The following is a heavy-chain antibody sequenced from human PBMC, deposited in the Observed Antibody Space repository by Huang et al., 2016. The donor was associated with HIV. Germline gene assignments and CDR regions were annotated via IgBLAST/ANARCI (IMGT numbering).Heavy chain of an antibody. D-gene: IGHD2-2*01. V-gene: IGHV3-7*01. CDR2: LRGDGIEK. CDR1: GFNFKNYW. J-gene: IGHJ3*02. Sequence: DEHLVESGGGLVQPGGSVSITCEVSGFNFKNYWMNWVCQAPGRGLKWVEKLRGDGIEKNYVDSVKGRFTIFRDNAKNLLYVQMESLRAGDTSVYYCATSLQIVVVPPDMGYDAFDMWGQGTMVTVSS. CDR3: ATSLQIVVVPPDMGYDAFDM.